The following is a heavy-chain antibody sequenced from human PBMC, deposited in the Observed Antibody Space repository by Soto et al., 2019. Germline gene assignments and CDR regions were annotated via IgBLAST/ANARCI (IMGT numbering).Heavy chain of an antibody. CDR1: GGNFNTYA. Sequence: QVQLVQSGAEVREPGSSVRLSCKASGGNFNTYAFNWVRQAPGQGLEWLGGIITFYGAAMYAQNFRGRVTITADEFRTTAYMELNSLRYDDTAVYYCARGGKERFRGPGMDVWGQGTTVTVSS. CDR3: ARGGKERFRGPGMDV. J-gene: IGHJ6*02. V-gene: IGHV1-69*01. D-gene: IGHD1-1*01. CDR2: IITFYGAA.